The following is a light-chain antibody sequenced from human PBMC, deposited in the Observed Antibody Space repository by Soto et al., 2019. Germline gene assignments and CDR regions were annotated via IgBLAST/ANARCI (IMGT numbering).Light chain of an antibody. CDR2: DVT. CDR1: SSDVGGQNH. CDR3: CSYAGNYNLI. J-gene: IGLJ2*01. V-gene: IGLV2-11*01. Sequence: QSALTQPRSVSGSPGQSVTISCTGTSSDVGGQNHVSWYQHHPGKAPKLMVYDVTKRPSGVPDRFSGSKSGNTASLTISGLQADDETDYYCCSYAGNYNLIFGGGTQLTVL.